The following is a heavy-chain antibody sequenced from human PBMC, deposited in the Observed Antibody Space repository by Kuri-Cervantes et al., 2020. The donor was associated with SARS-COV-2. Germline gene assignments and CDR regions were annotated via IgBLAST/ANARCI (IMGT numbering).Heavy chain of an antibody. CDR2: IGPSGTTK. D-gene: IGHD3-22*01. CDR1: GFTFGSYW. V-gene: IGHV3-23*01. CDR3: AIFTRNSSGYYYFDY. Sequence: GESLKISCAASGFTFGSYWMSWVRQAPGKGLEWVSNIGPSGTTKYYADSVKGRFTISRDNSKNTLYLQMNSLRAEDTAVYYCAIFTRNSSGYYYFDYWGQGTLVTVSS. J-gene: IGHJ4*02.